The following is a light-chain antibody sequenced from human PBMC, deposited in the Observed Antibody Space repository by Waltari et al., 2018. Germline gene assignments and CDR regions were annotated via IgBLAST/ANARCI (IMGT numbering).Light chain of an antibody. CDR2: GAS. CDR3: QHYVRLPVT. J-gene: IGKJ4*02. V-gene: IGKV3-20*01. CDR1: QSVGRS. Sequence: EIVLTQSPGILSLSPGEGATLSCRASQSVGRSLAWYQQKPGQAPRLVISGASNRATGIPDRFSGIGSGTDFSLTISRLEPEDFAVYYCQHYVRLPVTFGRGTKVEIK.